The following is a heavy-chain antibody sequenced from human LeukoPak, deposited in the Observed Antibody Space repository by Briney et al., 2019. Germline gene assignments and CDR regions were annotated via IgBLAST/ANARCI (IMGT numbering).Heavy chain of an antibody. CDR1: EYSFTNYW. Sequence: GESLKISCQGSEYSFTNYWIGWVRQMPGKGLEWMGIIYPGDSDTRYSPPFQGQVTISADKSISTAYLQWSSLKASDTAMYYCARLVAAAGFDYWGQGTLVTVSS. D-gene: IGHD6-13*01. V-gene: IGHV5-51*01. CDR3: ARLVAAAGFDY. J-gene: IGHJ4*02. CDR2: IYPGDSDT.